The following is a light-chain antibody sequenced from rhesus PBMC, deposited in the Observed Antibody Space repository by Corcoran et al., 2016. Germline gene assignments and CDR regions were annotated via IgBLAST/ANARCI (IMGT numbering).Light chain of an antibody. J-gene: IGKJ2*01. CDR3: HHTYAPPYS. CDR2: KAS. CDR1: ENVNNY. Sequence: DIQMTQSPSSLSASVGDRVTITCRASENVNNYLNWYQEKPGKAPKLQIYKASNLQSGVPSRFSGSGSGKHYTFTISSLQSEDVATYYCHHTYAPPYSFGQGTKVEIK. V-gene: IGKV1-74*01.